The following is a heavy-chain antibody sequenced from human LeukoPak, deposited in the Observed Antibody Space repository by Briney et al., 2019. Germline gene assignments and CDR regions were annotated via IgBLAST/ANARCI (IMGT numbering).Heavy chain of an antibody. J-gene: IGHJ6*02. CDR1: GFTFSSYG. Sequence: GSLRLSCAASGFTFSSYGMHWVRQAPGKGLEWVAVISYDGSNKYYADSVKGRFTISRDNSKNTLYLQMNSLRAEDTAVYYCAKTYGSESPWWASADYYYYGMDVWGQGTTVTVSS. CDR3: AKTYGSESPWWASADYYYYGMDV. D-gene: IGHD3-10*01. V-gene: IGHV3-30*18. CDR2: ISYDGSNK.